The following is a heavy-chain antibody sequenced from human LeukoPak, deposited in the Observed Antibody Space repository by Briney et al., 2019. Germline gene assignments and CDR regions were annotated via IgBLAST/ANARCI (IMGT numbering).Heavy chain of an antibody. D-gene: IGHD4-23*01. CDR1: GFTFSSYS. J-gene: IGHJ3*02. V-gene: IGHV3-48*01. CDR3: ARGSVGELYGGNGFDI. Sequence: GGSLRLSCAASGFTFSSYSMNWVRQAPGKGLEWVSYISGSSSTIYYADSVKGRFTISRDNAKNSLFLQMNSLRAEDTAVYYCARGSVGELYGGNGFDIWGQGTMVTVSS. CDR2: ISGSSSTI.